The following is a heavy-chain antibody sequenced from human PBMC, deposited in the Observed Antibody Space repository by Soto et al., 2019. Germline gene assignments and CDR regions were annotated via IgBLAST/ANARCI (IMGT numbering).Heavy chain of an antibody. CDR2: ITKNGRSI. V-gene: IGHV3-48*03. D-gene: IGHD5-12*01. CDR3: AKDRDIAYHLEGGFYYSGMDV. CDR1: GFTFSSYE. Sequence: PGGSLRLSCVVSGFTFSSYEMNWVRQAPGKGLEWISFITKNGRSIQYADSVKGRFTISRDNSKNTLFLQMNSLRAEDTARYYCAKDRDIAYHLEGGFYYSGMDVWGQGTTVTVSS. J-gene: IGHJ6*02.